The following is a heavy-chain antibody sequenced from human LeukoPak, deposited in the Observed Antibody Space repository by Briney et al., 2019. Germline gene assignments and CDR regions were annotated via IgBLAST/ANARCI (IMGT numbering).Heavy chain of an antibody. CDR3: ARNLTGYWYFDL. V-gene: IGHV4-39*01. CDR1: GGSISSSSYY. J-gene: IGHJ2*01. D-gene: IGHD4/OR15-4a*01. Sequence: SETLSLTCTVSGGSISSSSYYWGWLRQPPGKGLEWIGSIYYSGSTCYNPSLKSRVTISVDTSKNQFSLKLSSVTAADTAVYYCARNLTGYWYFDLWGRGTLVTVSS. CDR2: IYYSGST.